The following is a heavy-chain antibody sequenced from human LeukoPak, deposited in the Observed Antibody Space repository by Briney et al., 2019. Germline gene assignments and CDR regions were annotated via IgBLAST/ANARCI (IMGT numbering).Heavy chain of an antibody. J-gene: IGHJ2*01. Sequence: SETLSLTCTVSGGSISSNSHYWGWIRQPPGKGLEWIGSIHYGGSTYYNPSLKSRVTISVDTSKNQFSLRLSSVTAADTAVYYCVRRGMVGFDYWYFDLWGRGTLVTVSS. CDR1: GGSISSNSHY. V-gene: IGHV4-39*01. D-gene: IGHD3-10*01. CDR2: IHYGGST. CDR3: VRRGMVGFDYWYFDL.